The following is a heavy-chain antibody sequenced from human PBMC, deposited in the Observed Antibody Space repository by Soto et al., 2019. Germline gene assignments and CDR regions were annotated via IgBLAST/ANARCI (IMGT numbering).Heavy chain of an antibody. D-gene: IGHD1-20*01. J-gene: IGHJ5*02. CDR3: ARVGGINWFDP. CDR1: GGSISSGGYY. Sequence: QVQLQESGPGLVKPSQTLSLTCTVSGGSISSGGYYWSWIRQHPGKGLEWVGYIYYSGSTYYNPSLESRVTISVDTSKNQFSLKLSSVTAADTAGYYCARVGGINWFDPWGQGTLVTVSS. V-gene: IGHV4-31*03. CDR2: IYYSGST.